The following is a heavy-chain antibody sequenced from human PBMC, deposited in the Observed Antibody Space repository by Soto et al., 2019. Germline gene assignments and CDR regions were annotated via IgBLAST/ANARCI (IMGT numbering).Heavy chain of an antibody. CDR1: EDIFGSSG. CDR3: AKGDTGEAAPTGPVDL. V-gene: IGHV1-69*01. J-gene: IGHJ4*02. D-gene: IGHD3-10*01. CDR2: SIPVFGTT. Sequence: QAQVVQSGPEVAKPGSSVKVSCKASEDIFGSSGFSWVRQAPGLGLEWMGGSIPVFGTTEYAEKFRGRVTISVDADKITVYMKLDSLTSDDTAVYYRAKGDTGEAAPTGPVDLWGPGTLVTVSS.